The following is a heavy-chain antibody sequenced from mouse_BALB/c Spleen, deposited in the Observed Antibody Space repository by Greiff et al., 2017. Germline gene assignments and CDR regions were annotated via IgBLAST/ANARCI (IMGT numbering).Heavy chain of an antibody. V-gene: IGHV5-6-5*01. CDR2: ISSGGST. Sequence: EVKLVESGGGLVKPGGSLKLSCAASGFTFSSYAMSWVRQTPEKRLEWVASISSGGSTYYPDSVKGRFTISRDNARNILYLQMSSLRSEDTAMYYCARGGLRDYAMDYWGQGTSVTVSS. J-gene: IGHJ4*01. CDR1: GFTFSSYA. D-gene: IGHD3-1*01. CDR3: ARGGLRDYAMDY.